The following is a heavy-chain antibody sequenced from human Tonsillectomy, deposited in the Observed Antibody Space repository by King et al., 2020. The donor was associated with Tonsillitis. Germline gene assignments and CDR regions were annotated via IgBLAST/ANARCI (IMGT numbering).Heavy chain of an antibody. D-gene: IGHD3-16*01. Sequence: QLQESGPGLVKPSETLSLTCSVSGGPIRSYYWSWIRQPPGKGLEWIGYMYYGGSTYYNPSLKSRVTISGDTSKSQVSLNLNSVTAADTAVYYCTRHNFEYVGPDYWGQGTLVTVSA. V-gene: IGHV4-59*08. CDR1: GGPIRSYY. CDR2: MYYGGST. CDR3: TRHNFEYVGPDY. J-gene: IGHJ4*02.